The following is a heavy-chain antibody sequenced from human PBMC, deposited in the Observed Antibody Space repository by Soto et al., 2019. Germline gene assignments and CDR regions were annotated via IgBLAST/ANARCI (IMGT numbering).Heavy chain of an antibody. V-gene: IGHV3-30-3*01. Sequence: PGGSLRLSCAASVFTFSSYAMHLVRQAPGKGLEWVAVISYDGSNKYYADSVKGRFTISRDNSKNTLYLQMNSMRAEDTAVYYCARDRDYYDSSGHRDAFDIWGQGTMVTVSS. J-gene: IGHJ3*02. CDR2: ISYDGSNK. D-gene: IGHD3-22*01. CDR1: VFTFSSYA. CDR3: ARDRDYYDSSGHRDAFDI.